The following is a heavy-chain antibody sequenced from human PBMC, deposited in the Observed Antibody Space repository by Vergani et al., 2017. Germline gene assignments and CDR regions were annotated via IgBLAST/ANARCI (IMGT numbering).Heavy chain of an antibody. D-gene: IGHD6-19*01. CDR3: ARAKRGRLAVGATDS. CDR2: TNPTTGNP. J-gene: IGHJ4*02. CDR1: GYSFNNYA. Sequence: QEQLVQSGSELKKPGASVKVSCKASGYSFNNYAIHWVRQAPGQGLEWMGCTNPTTGNPPYARAFTGRFVFSLDTSNSTAYLQIGSLKAEDTAVYFCARAKRGRLAVGATDSWGQGTLLTVSS. V-gene: IGHV7-4-1*01.